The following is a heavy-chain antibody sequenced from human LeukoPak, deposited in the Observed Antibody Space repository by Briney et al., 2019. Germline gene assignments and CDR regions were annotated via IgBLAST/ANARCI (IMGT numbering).Heavy chain of an antibody. CDR2: IRFDGSNK. D-gene: IGHD3-22*01. CDR3: AKDQDGSSGYRMPSSY. V-gene: IGHV3-30*02. CDR1: GFTFSSYG. J-gene: IGHJ4*02. Sequence: PGGSLRLSCAASGFTFSSYGMYWVRQAPAKGLEWVAFIRFDGSNKYYADSVKGRFTISRDNSKNTLFLQMNRLRAEDTAVYYCAKDQDGSSGYRMPSSYWGQGTLVTVSS.